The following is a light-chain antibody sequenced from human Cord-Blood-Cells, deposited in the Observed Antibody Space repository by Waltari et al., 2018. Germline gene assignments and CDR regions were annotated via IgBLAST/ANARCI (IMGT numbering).Light chain of an antibody. CDR3: QQYNSYSWT. CDR2: DAS. Sequence: DIQMTQSPSTLSASVGDRVTITCRARQSVSSWLAWYQQKPGKAPKLLIYDASSLESGVPSRSSGSGSGTEFTLTISSLQPDDFATYYCQQYNSYSWTFGQGTKVEIK. J-gene: IGKJ1*01. CDR1: QSVSSW. V-gene: IGKV1-5*01.